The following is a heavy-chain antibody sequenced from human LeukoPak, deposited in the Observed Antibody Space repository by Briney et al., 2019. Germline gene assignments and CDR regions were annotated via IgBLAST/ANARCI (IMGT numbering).Heavy chain of an antibody. J-gene: IGHJ6*03. D-gene: IGHD1-14*01. Sequence: KASETLSLTCTVSGGSIRSYYWSWIRQPPGKGLEWIGTIYHSGSTYYNPSLKSRVTISVDTSKNQFSLNLTSLTAADTAVYYCARDRKYYYHMDVWGKGTTVTVSS. CDR1: GGSIRSYY. CDR2: IYHSGST. CDR3: ARDRKYYYHMDV. V-gene: IGHV4-59*12.